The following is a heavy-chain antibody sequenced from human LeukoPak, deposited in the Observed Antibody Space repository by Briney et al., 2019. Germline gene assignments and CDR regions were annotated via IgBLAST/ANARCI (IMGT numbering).Heavy chain of an antibody. V-gene: IGHV4-4*02. Sequence: SETLSLTCDVSGGSIMTSNWWSWVRQPPNKGLEWIGEVHLSGATNYNPSLESRVTMSIDTSKNHLSLELTSVTAADTAMYYCTRESGAFSPFGFWGQGTLVTVSS. CDR1: GGSIMTSNW. CDR2: VHLSGAT. J-gene: IGHJ4*02. D-gene: IGHD1-26*01. CDR3: TRESGAFSPFGF.